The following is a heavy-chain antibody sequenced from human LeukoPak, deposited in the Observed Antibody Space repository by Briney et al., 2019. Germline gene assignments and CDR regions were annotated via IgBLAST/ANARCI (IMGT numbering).Heavy chain of an antibody. CDR3: ARTGYHYGSGSHFAFDV. Sequence: GEPLEISCEASGYSFTTYWIGWVRQLPGKGLEWMGIIYPSDSDTRYSPSFQGQVAISSDRSITTVYLQWSNLRASDTAMYYCARTGYHYGSGSHFAFDVWGQGTMVTVSS. J-gene: IGHJ3*01. CDR1: GYSFTTYW. V-gene: IGHV5-51*01. D-gene: IGHD3-10*01. CDR2: IYPSDSDT.